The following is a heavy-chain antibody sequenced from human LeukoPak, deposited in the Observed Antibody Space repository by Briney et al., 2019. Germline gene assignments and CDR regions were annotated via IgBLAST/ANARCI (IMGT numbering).Heavy chain of an antibody. Sequence: GGSLRLSCAASGFTFSSYGMHWVRQAPGKGLEWVAVISYDGSNKYYADSVKGRFTISRDNSKNTLYLQMNSLRAEDTAEYYCAKETIAAAGNNWFDPWGQGTLVTVSS. CDR2: ISYDGSNK. V-gene: IGHV3-30*18. J-gene: IGHJ5*02. CDR3: AKETIAAAGNNWFDP. CDR1: GFTFSSYG. D-gene: IGHD6-13*01.